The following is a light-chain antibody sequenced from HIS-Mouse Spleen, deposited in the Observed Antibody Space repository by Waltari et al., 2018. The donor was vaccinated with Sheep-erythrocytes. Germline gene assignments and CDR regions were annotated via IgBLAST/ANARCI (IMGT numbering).Light chain of an antibody. CDR1: KLGDKY. V-gene: IGLV3-1*01. CDR3: QAWDSSTVV. J-gene: IGLJ2*01. CDR2: QDS. Sequence: SYELTQPPSVSVSPGQTATITGSGDKLGDKYPCWYRQKPGHSPVWVIYQDSKRPPGIPGRFSGSNSGNTATLTISGTQAMDEADYYCQAWDSSTVVFGGGTKLTVL.